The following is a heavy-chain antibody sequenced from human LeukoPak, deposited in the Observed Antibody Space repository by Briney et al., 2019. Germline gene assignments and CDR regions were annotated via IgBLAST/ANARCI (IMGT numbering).Heavy chain of an antibody. CDR1: GFTFSGYG. Sequence: GKSLRLSCATSGFTFSGYGMHWVRQAPGKGLEWVTVIWSDGSNKYYADSVKGRFTISRDNSKNTLYLQMNSLRAEDTAVYYCARDGREYCSGGSCYHDFDYWGQGTLVTVSS. CDR2: IWSDGSNK. J-gene: IGHJ4*02. D-gene: IGHD2-15*01. CDR3: ARDGREYCSGGSCYHDFDY. V-gene: IGHV3-30*19.